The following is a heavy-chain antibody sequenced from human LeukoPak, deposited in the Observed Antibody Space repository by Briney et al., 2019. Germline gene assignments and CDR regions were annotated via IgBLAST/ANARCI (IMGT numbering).Heavy chain of an antibody. Sequence: ASVKVSCKVSGYTLTELSMHWVRQAPGKGLEWMGGFDPEDGETIYAQKFQGRVTMTEDTSTDTAYMELSSLRSEDTAVCYCARGLGRVSTIMLVPQPFDNWGQGTLVTVSS. D-gene: IGHD3-3*02. CDR1: GYTLTELS. CDR2: FDPEDGET. J-gene: IGHJ4*02. CDR3: ARGLGRVSTIMLVPQPFDN. V-gene: IGHV1-24*01.